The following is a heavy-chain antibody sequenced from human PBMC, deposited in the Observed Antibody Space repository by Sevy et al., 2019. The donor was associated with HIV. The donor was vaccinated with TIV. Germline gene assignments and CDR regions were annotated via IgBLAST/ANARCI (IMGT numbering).Heavy chain of an antibody. CDR2: INPNSGGT. CDR3: ARGRTIFGGGDGMDV. J-gene: IGHJ6*02. Sequence: ASVKVSCKASESTFTAYYMHWVRQAPGQGLEWMGWINPNSGGTNYAQKFQGRVTMTSDTSISTAYMELSSLRSDDTAVYYCARGRTIFGGGDGMDVWGQGTTVTVSS. D-gene: IGHD3-3*01. CDR1: ESTFTAYY. V-gene: IGHV1-2*02.